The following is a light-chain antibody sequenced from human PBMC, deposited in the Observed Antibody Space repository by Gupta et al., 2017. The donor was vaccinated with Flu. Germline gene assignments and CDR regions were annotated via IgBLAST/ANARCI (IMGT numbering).Light chain of an antibody. CDR3: MQGAHWPWA. V-gene: IGKV2-30*02. Sequence: VTLGQPASISGRSRLGLVHSDGNTNLQWFQQRPGQSPRRLSYQVSNRDSGVPDRFSGSGSGTDFTLKISRVEAEDVGVYYCMQGAHWPWAFGQGAKVEIK. J-gene: IGKJ1*01. CDR2: QVS. CDR1: LGLVHSDGNTN.